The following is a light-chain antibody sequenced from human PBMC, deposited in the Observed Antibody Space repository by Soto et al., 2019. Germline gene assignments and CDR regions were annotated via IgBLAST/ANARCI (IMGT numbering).Light chain of an antibody. CDR1: QTVSSTF. V-gene: IGKV3-20*01. CDR3: GQFVSSPPRT. Sequence: EIVLTQSPGTLSLSPGERATLSCRASQTVSSTFLAWYQQKPGQAPRLLIYGVSSRATGIPDRFSGSGSGTDFTLTINRLEPEDFAVYFCGQFVSSPPRTFGQGTKVEIK. CDR2: GVS. J-gene: IGKJ1*01.